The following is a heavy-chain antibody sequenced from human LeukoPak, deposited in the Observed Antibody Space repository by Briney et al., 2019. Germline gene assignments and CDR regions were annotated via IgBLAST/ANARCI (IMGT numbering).Heavy chain of an antibody. J-gene: IGHJ4*02. CDR2: IKQDGSER. CDR1: GFTFSNYW. D-gene: IGHD3-10*01. CDR3: ARGITMAN. V-gene: IGHV3-7*04. Sequence: TGGSLRLSCAASGFTFSNYWMTWVRQAPGEGLEWVANIKQDGSERDYVDSVKGRFTISRDDAKNSLYLQMNSLRAEDTAVYYCARGITMANWGQGTLVTVSS.